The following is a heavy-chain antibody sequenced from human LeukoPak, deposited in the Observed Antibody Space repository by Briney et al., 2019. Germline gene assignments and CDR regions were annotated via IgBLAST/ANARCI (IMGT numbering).Heavy chain of an antibody. Sequence: SVKVSCKASGGTFSSYAISWVRQAPGQGLEWMGGIIPIFDTANYAQKFQGRVTITADESTSTAYMELSSLRSEDTAVYYCARSRSGDYYYYGMDVWGKGTTVTVSS. CDR3: ARSRSGDYYYYGMDV. CDR1: GGTFSSYA. CDR2: IIPIFDTA. J-gene: IGHJ6*04. D-gene: IGHD7-27*01. V-gene: IGHV1-69*01.